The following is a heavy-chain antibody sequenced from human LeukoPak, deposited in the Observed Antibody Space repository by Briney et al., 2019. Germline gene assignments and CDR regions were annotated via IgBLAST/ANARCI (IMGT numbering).Heavy chain of an antibody. Sequence: PSETLSLTCTVSGGSISSGGYYWSWIRQPPGKGLEWIGEINHSGSTNYNPSLKSRVTISVDTSKNQFSLKLSSVTAADTAVYYCARSGYSYGTGWFDPWGQGTLVTVSS. V-gene: IGHV4-39*07. CDR2: INHSGST. D-gene: IGHD5-18*01. J-gene: IGHJ5*02. CDR3: ARSGYSYGTGWFDP. CDR1: GGSISSGGYY.